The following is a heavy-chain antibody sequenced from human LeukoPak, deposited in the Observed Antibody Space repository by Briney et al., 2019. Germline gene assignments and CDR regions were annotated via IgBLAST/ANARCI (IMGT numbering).Heavy chain of an antibody. J-gene: IGHJ4*02. Sequence: GGSLRLSCAASEFTFITYPSHGFPQAPAKGLKGVAIISYDGSNKYYADSVKGRFTISRDNSKNTLYLQMNSLSAEDTAVYYCARGRLSSTSCYYYWGQGTLVTVSS. D-gene: IGHD2-2*01. CDR3: ARGRLSSTSCYYY. CDR1: EFTFITYP. V-gene: IGHV3-30*04. CDR2: ISYDGSNK.